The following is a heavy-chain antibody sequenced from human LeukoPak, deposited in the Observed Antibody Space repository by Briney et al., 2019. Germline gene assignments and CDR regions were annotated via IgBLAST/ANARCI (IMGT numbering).Heavy chain of an antibody. Sequence: GGSLRLSCEASGFTFSLYWMTWVRQAPGKGPEWVADINPDGSHKYSVDSMKGRFTISRDNAKNILFLQINSLRAEDTAVYYCVRQMIRFWFDPWGQGTLVTVSS. CDR3: VRQMIRFWFDP. V-gene: IGHV3-7*01. CDR1: GFTFSLYW. CDR2: INPDGSHK. D-gene: IGHD3-16*01. J-gene: IGHJ5*02.